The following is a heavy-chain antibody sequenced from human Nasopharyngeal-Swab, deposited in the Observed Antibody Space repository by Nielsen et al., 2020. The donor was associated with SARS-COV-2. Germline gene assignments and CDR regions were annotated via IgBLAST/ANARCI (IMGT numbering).Heavy chain of an antibody. CDR2: IYHSGST. J-gene: IGHJ6*03. D-gene: IGHD2-15*01. CDR3: ARVSILKVVVVGYYYYMDV. V-gene: IGHV4-4*02. Sequence: RQAAGKGLEWFGEIYHSGSTNYTPSLKSRVTISVDKSKNQFSLKLSSVTAADTAVYYCARVSILKVVVVGYYYYMDVWGKGTTVTVSS.